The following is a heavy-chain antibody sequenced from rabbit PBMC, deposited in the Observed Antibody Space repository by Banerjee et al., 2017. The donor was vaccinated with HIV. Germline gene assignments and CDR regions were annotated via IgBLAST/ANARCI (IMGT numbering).Heavy chain of an antibody. D-gene: IGHD6-1*01. V-gene: IGHV1S43*01. Sequence: QQQLEESGGGLVKPGGTLTLTCKASGFSFSGTYYICWVRQAPGKGLEWIACIYTNSGNTLYASWAKGRFTITRSTSLNTVTLQMTSLTAADTATYFCARDRRYYTYDYASYAYAFNLWGPGTLVTVS. CDR3: ARDRRYYTYDYASYAYAFNL. J-gene: IGHJ4*01. CDR1: GFSFSGTYY. CDR2: IYTNSGNT.